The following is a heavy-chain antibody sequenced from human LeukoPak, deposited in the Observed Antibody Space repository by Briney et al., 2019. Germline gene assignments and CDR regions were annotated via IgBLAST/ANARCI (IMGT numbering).Heavy chain of an antibody. CDR3: ARDPPNSGYALDV. J-gene: IGHJ3*01. CDR1: GFTFSSYS. V-gene: IGHV3-48*04. CDR2: ISSSSSTI. Sequence: HPRGSLRLSCAASGFTFSSYSMNWVRQAPGKGLEWVSYISSSSSTIYYADSVKGRFTISRDNAKNSLYLQMNSLRAEDTAVYYCARDPPNSGYALDVWGQGTVVTVSS. D-gene: IGHD7-27*01.